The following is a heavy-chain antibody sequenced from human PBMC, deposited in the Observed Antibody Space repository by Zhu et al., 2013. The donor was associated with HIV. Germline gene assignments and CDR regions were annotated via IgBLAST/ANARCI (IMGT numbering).Heavy chain of an antibody. Sequence: QVQLVQSGAEVKKPGSSVKVSCKASGGTFSSYAISWVRQAPGQGLEWMGGIIPIFGTANYAQKFQGRVTITADESTSTAYMELSSLRSEDTAVYYCARLITGTTLGYYYGMDVWGQGTTVTVSS. J-gene: IGHJ6*02. CDR1: GGTFSSYA. CDR2: IIPIFGTA. CDR3: ARLITGTTLGYYYGMDV. D-gene: IGHD1-7*01. V-gene: IGHV1-69*01.